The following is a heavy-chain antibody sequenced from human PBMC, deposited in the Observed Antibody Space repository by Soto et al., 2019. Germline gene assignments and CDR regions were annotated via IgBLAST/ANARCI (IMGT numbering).Heavy chain of an antibody. CDR1: GFTFSSYA. CDR2: ISGSGGST. J-gene: IGHJ3*02. D-gene: IGHD3-22*01. CDR3: AEDLGPAPKTYYYDSSTPGLAFDI. Sequence: PGGSLRLSCAASGFTFSSYAMSWVRQAPGKGLEWVSAISGSGGSTYYADSVKGRFTISRDNSKNTLYLQMNSLRAEDTAVYYCAEDLGPAPKTYYYDSSTPGLAFDIWGQGTMVTVSS. V-gene: IGHV3-23*01.